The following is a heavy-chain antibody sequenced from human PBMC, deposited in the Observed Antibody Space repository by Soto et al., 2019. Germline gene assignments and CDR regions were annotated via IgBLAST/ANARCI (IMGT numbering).Heavy chain of an antibody. J-gene: IGHJ4*02. V-gene: IGHV4-59*13. CDR1: GDSINNYY. CDR2: VYYSGVT. Sequence: QVQLQESGPGLVKPSETLSLTCTASGDSINNYYWSWIRQPPGRGLEWLGYVYYSGVTTYNPSLNNRVTISLDPSKRHGSLKLTSLTAADTAVYYCARESGGCTGGPCHSGIDYLGQGTLVTVSP. CDR3: ARESGGCTGGPCHSGIDY. D-gene: IGHD2-8*02.